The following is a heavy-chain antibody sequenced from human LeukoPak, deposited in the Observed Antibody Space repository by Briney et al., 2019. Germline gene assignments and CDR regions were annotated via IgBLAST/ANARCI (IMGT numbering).Heavy chain of an antibody. CDR3: ARDLWCSGGSCYYFDY. V-gene: IGHV6-1*01. CDR2: TYYRSKWYN. CDR1: GDSVSSNSSA. J-gene: IGHJ4*02. Sequence: SQTLSLTCAISGDSVSSNSSAWNWIRQSPSRGLEWLGRTYYRSKWYNDYAVSVKSRITINPATSKNQFSLQLNSVTPEDTAVYYCARDLWCSGGSCYYFDYWGQGTLVTVSS. D-gene: IGHD2-15*01.